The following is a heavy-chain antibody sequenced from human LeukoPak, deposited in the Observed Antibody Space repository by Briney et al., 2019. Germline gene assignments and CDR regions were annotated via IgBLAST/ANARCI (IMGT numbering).Heavy chain of an antibody. CDR1: GYSISSGYY. J-gene: IGHJ5*02. V-gene: IGHV4-38-2*02. Sequence: PSETLSLTCTVSGYSISSGYYWGWIRQPPGKELEWIGSIFQSGNTYYNPSLKSRVTISVETSKNQFSLKVFSVTAADTALYHCARDMTTANNWFDPWGQGTLVTVSS. D-gene: IGHD4-11*01. CDR2: IFQSGNT. CDR3: ARDMTTANNWFDP.